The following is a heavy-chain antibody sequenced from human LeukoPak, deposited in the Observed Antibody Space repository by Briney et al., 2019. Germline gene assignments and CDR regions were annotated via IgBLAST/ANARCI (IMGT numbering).Heavy chain of an antibody. J-gene: IGHJ4*02. D-gene: IGHD2-21*01. CDR3: XXXXXXXXXDY. CDR2: ISSSGTTT. Sequence: GGSLRLSCAASGFSFIVYEIHWVRQAPGKGLEWISDISSSGTTTYYADSVKARFNISRDNAKNSLNLQMHRLRAEDRPVSYXXXXXXXXXXDYXGXXTXXTVSS. V-gene: IGHV3-48*03. CDR1: GFSFIVYE.